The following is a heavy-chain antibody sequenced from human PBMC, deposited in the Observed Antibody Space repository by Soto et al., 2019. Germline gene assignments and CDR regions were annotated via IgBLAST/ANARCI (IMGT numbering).Heavy chain of an antibody. D-gene: IGHD1-26*01. CDR3: AKNQGVELVPLATVDWFDP. Sequence: GGSLRLSCGASGFIFDNFGMSWVRQAPGKGLEWISSISGSGFKKYYADSVKGRFTISRDNSKSTVYLELNNLSAEDTAVYHCAKNQGVELVPLATVDWFDPWGQGSVVTVSS. V-gene: IGHV3-23*01. CDR2: ISGSGFKK. CDR1: GFIFDNFG. J-gene: IGHJ5*02.